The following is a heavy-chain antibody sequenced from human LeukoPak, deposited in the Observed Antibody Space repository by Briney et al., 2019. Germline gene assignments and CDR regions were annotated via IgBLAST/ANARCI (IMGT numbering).Heavy chain of an antibody. CDR1: GYTFTSYA. J-gene: IGHJ5*02. CDR3: ARDHRYYGSRTYYNKGVWFDP. D-gene: IGHD3-10*01. CDR2: INTNTGSP. V-gene: IGHV7-4-1*02. Sequence: ASVKVSCKASGYTFTSYAMNWVRQAPGQGLEWMGWINTNTGSPAYAQGFTGRFVFSLDTSVSTAYLLISSLKAEDTAVYYCARDHRYYGSRTYYNKGVWFDPWGQGTLVTVSS.